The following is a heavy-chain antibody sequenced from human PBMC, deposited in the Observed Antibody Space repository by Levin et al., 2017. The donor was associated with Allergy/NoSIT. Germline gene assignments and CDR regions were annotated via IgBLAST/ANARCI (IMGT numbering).Heavy chain of an antibody. V-gene: IGHV3-30-3*01. CDR3: ARDSTVTTPPAVGYFDY. CDR1: GFTFSSYA. D-gene: IGHD4-17*01. CDR2: ISYDGSNK. J-gene: IGHJ4*02. Sequence: GGSLRLSCAASGFTFSSYAMHWVRQAPGKGLEWVAVISYDGSNKYYADSVKGRFTISRDNSKNTLYLQMNSLRAEDTAVYYCARDSTVTTPPAVGYFDYWGQGTLVTVSS.